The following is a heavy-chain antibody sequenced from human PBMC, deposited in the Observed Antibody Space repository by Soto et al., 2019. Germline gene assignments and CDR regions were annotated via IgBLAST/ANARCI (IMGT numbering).Heavy chain of an antibody. CDR2: ISGGGDTT. CDR3: AKGRGGSGSLTPRVDF. D-gene: IGHD3-10*01. J-gene: IGHJ4*02. V-gene: IGHV3-23*01. CDR1: GFTFNNYA. Sequence: EVQLLESGGGLVQPGGSLRLSCAASGFTFNNYAMTWVRQAPWKGLEWVSAISGGGDTTSYADSVKGRFTVSRDGSKNTLYLQMSSLRAEDTALYYCAKGRGGSGSLTPRVDFWGQGNLVTVSS.